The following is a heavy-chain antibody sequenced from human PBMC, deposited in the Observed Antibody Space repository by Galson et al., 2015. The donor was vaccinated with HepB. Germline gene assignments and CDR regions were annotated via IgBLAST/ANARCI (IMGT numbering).Heavy chain of an antibody. CDR3: ASEYSSSAGPYYYYYGMDV. D-gene: IGHD6-6*01. V-gene: IGHV5-51*03. CDR2: IYPGDSDT. Sequence: QSGAEVKKPGESLKISCKGSGYSFTSYWIGWVRQMPGKGLEWMGIIYPGDSDTRYSPSFQGQVTISADKSISTAYLQWSSLEASDTAMYYCASEYSSSAGPYYYYYGMDVWGQGTTVTVSS. J-gene: IGHJ6*02. CDR1: GYSFTSYW.